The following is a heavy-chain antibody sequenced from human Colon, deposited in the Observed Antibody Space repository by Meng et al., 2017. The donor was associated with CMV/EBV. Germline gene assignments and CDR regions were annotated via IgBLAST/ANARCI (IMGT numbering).Heavy chain of an antibody. Sequence: GGSLRLSCAASGFTFSTYAMTWVRQAPGKGLEWVSALTPSGDSTFYADSVKGRFTISRDNSKNTLDLQMNSLGAEDTAVYYCATGQDRYHYWGQGTLVTVSS. D-gene: IGHD1-1*01. CDR1: GFTFSTYA. J-gene: IGHJ4*02. CDR3: ATGQDRYHY. CDR2: LTPSGDST. V-gene: IGHV3-23*01.